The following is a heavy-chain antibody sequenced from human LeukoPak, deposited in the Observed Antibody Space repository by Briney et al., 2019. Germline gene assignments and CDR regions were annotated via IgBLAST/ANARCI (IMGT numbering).Heavy chain of an antibody. CDR2: FSAGGDSA. J-gene: IGHJ6*02. CDR3: ARGYCSSTTCYMYGMDV. CDR1: GFTFSTYA. V-gene: IGHV3-23*01. Sequence: GGSLRLSCAASGFTFSTYAISWVRQAPGKGLEWVSGFSAGGDSAYYADSVKGRFTIPRDNSKRTLFLQMSSLSAEDTAVYYCARGYCSSTTCYMYGMDVWGQGTTVTASS. D-gene: IGHD2-2*02.